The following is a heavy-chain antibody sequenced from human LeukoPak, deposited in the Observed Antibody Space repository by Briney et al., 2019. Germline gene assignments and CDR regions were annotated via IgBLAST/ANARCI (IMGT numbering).Heavy chain of an antibody. CDR1: GYTFTGYY. D-gene: IGHD3-3*01. V-gene: IGHV1-2*02. Sequence: ASVKVSCKASGYTFTGYYMHWVRQAPGQGLEWMGWINPSSGGTNYAQKFQGRVTMTRDTSISTAYMELSRLRSDDTAVYYCARDGRFLEWLLHGYYFDYWGQGTLVTVSS. J-gene: IGHJ4*02. CDR2: INPSSGGT. CDR3: ARDGRFLEWLLHGYYFDY.